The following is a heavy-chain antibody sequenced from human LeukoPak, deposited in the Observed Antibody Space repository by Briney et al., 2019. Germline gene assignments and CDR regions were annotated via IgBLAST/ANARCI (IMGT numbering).Heavy chain of an antibody. CDR2: INSDGSST. CDR1: GCTFSSYW. D-gene: IGHD3-3*01. J-gene: IGHJ5*02. V-gene: IGHV3-74*01. Sequence: PGGSLRLSCAASGCTFSSYWMHWVRQAPGKGLVWVSRINSDGSSTSYADSVKGRFTISRDNAKNTLYLQMNSLRAEDTAVYYCAREAFGVVMWFDPWGQGTLVTVSS. CDR3: AREAFGVVMWFDP.